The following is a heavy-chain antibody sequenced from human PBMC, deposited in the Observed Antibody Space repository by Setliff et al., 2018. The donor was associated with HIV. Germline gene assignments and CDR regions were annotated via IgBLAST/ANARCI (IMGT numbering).Heavy chain of an antibody. CDR1: GGTFSSYA. D-gene: IGHD4-17*01. CDR2: IDADNGNT. V-gene: IGHV1-18*01. J-gene: IGHJ6*03. Sequence: ASVKVSCKASGGTFSSYAISWVRQAPGQGLEWVGWIDADNGNTNYAQKFRGRVTMTTDTSTNTAYMEVRSLTSDDTAVYYCVRVTADRTNYYYYMDVWDKGTTVTVSS. CDR3: VRVTADRTNYYYYMDV.